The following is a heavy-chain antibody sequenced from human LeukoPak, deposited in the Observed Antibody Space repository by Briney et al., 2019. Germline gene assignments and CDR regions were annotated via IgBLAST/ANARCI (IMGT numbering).Heavy chain of an antibody. CDR2: XXXXGST. CDR1: GGSVSSGSYY. J-gene: IGHJ6*04. Sequence: SETLSLTCTVSGGSVSSGSYYWSWIRQPPGTXXXXXXXXXXXGSTNYNPSLKSRVTISVDTSKNQFSLKLSSVTAADTAVYYCARDHYYGSGDDYYYYYGMDVWGKGTTVTVSS. V-gene: IGHV4-61*01. CDR3: ARDHYYGSGDDYYYYYGMDV. D-gene: IGHD3-10*01.